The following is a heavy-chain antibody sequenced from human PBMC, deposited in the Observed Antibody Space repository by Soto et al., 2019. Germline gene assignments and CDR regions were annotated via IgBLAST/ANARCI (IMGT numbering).Heavy chain of an antibody. Sequence: QVQLQQWGAGLLKPSETLSLTCAVYGGSFSGYYWSWIRQPPGKGLEWIGEINHSGSTNYNPSLKSRVTISVDTSKNQFSLKLSSVTAADTAVYYCARGRNVVVPVRNFDYWGQGTLVTVSS. CDR1: GGSFSGYY. J-gene: IGHJ4*02. CDR3: ARGRNVVVPVRNFDY. D-gene: IGHD2-2*01. V-gene: IGHV4-34*01. CDR2: INHSGST.